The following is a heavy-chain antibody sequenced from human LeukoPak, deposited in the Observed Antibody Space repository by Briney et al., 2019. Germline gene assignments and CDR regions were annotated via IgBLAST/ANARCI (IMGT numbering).Heavy chain of an antibody. V-gene: IGHV4-59*01. D-gene: IGHD6-13*01. CDR1: GDSISSYY. CDR3: ARARGGYSSSWYHYYYYMDV. Sequence: SETLSLTCTVSGDSISSYYWSWIRQPPGKGLEWIGYIYYSGSTNYNPSLKSRVTISVDTSKNQFSLKLSSVTAADTAVYYCARARGGYSSSWYHYYYYMDVWGKGTTVTVSS. CDR2: IYYSGST. J-gene: IGHJ6*03.